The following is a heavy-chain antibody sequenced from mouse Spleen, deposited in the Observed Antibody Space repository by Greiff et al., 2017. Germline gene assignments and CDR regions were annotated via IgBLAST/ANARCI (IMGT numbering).Heavy chain of an antibody. CDR2: INPYNGGT. J-gene: IGHJ2*01. Sequence: VQLKQSGPVLVKPGASVKMSCKASGYTFTDYYMNWVKQSHGKSLEWIGVINPYNGGTSYNQKFKGKATLTVDKSSSTAYMELNSLTSEDSAVYYCARWGYGSHWGQGTTLTVSS. V-gene: IGHV1-19*01. D-gene: IGHD1-1*01. CDR3: ARWGYGSH. CDR1: GYTFTDYY.